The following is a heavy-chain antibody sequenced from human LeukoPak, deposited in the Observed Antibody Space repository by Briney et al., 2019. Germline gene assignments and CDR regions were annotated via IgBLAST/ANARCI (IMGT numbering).Heavy chain of an antibody. Sequence: SETLSLTCAVYGGSFSGYYWSWIRQPPGKGLEWIGEINHSGSTNYNPSLKSRVTISVDTSKNQFSLKLNSVTPEDTAVYYCARDHLLGWVSSGWYWFDPWGQGTLVTVSS. CDR1: GGSFSGYY. V-gene: IGHV4-34*01. J-gene: IGHJ5*02. D-gene: IGHD6-19*01. CDR2: INHSGST. CDR3: ARDHLLGWVSSGWYWFDP.